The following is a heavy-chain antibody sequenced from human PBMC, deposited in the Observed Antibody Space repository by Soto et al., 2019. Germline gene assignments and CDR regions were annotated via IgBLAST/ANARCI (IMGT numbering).Heavy chain of an antibody. CDR1: GFTFSTYA. CDR2: ISYDGTNK. CDR3: AKDGGGYNYGYVMLDKYYYGMDV. V-gene: IGHV3-30-3*01. Sequence: VQLVESGGGVVQPGRSLRLSCAASGFTFSTYAMHWVRQAPGKGLEWVAVISYDGTNKYYADSVRGRFTISRDNSKNTLFLQMNSLRAEDTAVYYCAKDGGGYNYGYVMLDKYYYGMDVWGQGTMVTVSS. J-gene: IGHJ6*02. D-gene: IGHD5-18*01.